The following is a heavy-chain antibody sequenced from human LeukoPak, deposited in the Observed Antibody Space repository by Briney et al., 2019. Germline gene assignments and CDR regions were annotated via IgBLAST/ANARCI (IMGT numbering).Heavy chain of an antibody. CDR2: MNPNSGNT. D-gene: IGHD6-19*01. Sequence: KVXCXXSXYTFTXFXINWVRQASGQGLEWMGGMNPNSGNTDYAQKFQGRVTMTRNTSKSTAYMELSSLRSEDTAVYYCALLFRGRIAVAGNHWGQGTLVTVSS. V-gene: IGHV1-8*01. CDR1: XYTFTXFX. CDR3: ALLFRGRIAVAGNH. J-gene: IGHJ5*02.